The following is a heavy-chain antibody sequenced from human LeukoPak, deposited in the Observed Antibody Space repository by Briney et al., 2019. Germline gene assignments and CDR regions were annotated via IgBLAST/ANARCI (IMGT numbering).Heavy chain of an antibody. CDR2: INHSGST. Sequence: SETLSLTCAVYGGSFSGYYWSWIRQPPGKGLEWIGEINHSGSTNYNPSLKSRVTISVDTSKNQLSLKLSSVTAADTAVYYCARGLYCSGGSCYPYYYYYGMDVWGKGTTVTVSS. D-gene: IGHD2-15*01. J-gene: IGHJ6*04. V-gene: IGHV4-34*01. CDR1: GGSFSGYY. CDR3: ARGLYCSGGSCYPYYYYYGMDV.